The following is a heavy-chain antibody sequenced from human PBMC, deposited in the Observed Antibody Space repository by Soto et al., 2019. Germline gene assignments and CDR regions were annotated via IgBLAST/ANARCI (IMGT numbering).Heavy chain of an antibody. D-gene: IGHD2-21*01. CDR3: ARGGGGGLFEH. V-gene: IGHV3-7*01. CDR2: IRQDGGKT. CDR1: GFTFSSFW. J-gene: IGHJ4*02. Sequence: GGSLRLSCAASGFTFSSFWMSWVRQAPGKGLEWVANIRQDGGKTYYVDSVKGRFTVSRDNAKNSLYLQMHSLGAEDTAVYYCARGGGGGLFEHWGQGVLVTVSS.